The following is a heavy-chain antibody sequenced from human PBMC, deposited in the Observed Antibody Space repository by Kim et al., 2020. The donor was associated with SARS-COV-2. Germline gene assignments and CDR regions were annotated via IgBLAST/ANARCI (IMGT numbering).Heavy chain of an antibody. J-gene: IGHJ5*02. CDR2: INHSGST. V-gene: IGHV4-34*01. CDR1: GGSFSGYY. D-gene: IGHD3-10*01. Sequence: SETLSLTCAVYGGSFSGYYWSWIRQPPGKGLEWIGEINHSGSTNYNPSLKSRVTISVDTSKNQFSLKLSSVTAADTAVYYCARSSYYGSGSYYNHWGQGTLVPVSS. CDR3: ARSSYYGSGSYYNH.